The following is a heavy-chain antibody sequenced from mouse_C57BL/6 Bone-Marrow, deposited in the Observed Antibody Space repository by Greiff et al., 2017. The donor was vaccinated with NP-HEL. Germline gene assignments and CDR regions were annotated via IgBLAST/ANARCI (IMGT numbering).Heavy chain of an antibody. D-gene: IGHD1-1*01. V-gene: IGHV1-72*01. Sequence: QVQLQQPGAELVKPGASVKLSCKASGYTFTSYWMHWVKQRPGRGLEWIGRIDPNSGGNKFNEKFKSKATLTVDKPSSTAYMQLSSLTSEYSAVYYCARSITTVVAHYAMDEWGQGTSVTVSS. J-gene: IGHJ4*01. CDR3: ARSITTVVAHYAMDE. CDR1: GYTFTSYW. CDR2: IDPNSGGN.